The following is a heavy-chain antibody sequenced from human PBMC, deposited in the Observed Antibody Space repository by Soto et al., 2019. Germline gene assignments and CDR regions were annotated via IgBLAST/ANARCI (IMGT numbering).Heavy chain of an antibody. CDR1: GGSISSGDYY. CDR2: IYYSGST. V-gene: IGHV4-61*08. CDR3: AREVGTLYDILTGPYYFDY. D-gene: IGHD3-9*01. J-gene: IGHJ4*02. Sequence: SETLSLTCTVSGGSISSGDYYWIWIRHPPGKGLEWIGYIYYSGSTNYNPSLKSRVTISVDTSKNQFSLKLSSVTAADTAVYYCAREVGTLYDILTGPYYFDYWGQGTLVTVSS.